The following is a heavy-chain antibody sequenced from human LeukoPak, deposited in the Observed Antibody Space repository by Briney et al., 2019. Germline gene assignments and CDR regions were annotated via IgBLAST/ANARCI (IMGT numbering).Heavy chain of an antibody. CDR2: IFYSGST. CDR1: GGSISSYY. V-gene: IGHV4-59*08. Sequence: SETLSLTCTVSGGSISSYYWSWIRQPPGKGLEWIGYIFYSGSTNYNPSLKSRVTISVDTSKNQFSLKLSSVTAADTAVYYCARSSMYYADAFDIWGQGTMVSVSS. CDR3: ARSSMYYADAFDI. J-gene: IGHJ3*02. D-gene: IGHD2-8*01.